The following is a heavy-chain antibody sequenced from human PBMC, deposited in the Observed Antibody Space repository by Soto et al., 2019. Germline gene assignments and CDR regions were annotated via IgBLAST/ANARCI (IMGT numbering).Heavy chain of an antibody. D-gene: IGHD1-1*01. Sequence: ASVKVSCKASGYTFMTYAILWLRQAPGHRLEWIGWINAATGSTKYSQKFQGRVTITTDTSTSTAYMELSSLRSDDTAVYYCARDWDDPRAFDIWGQGTMVTVTS. CDR2: INAATGST. CDR3: ARDWDDPRAFDI. J-gene: IGHJ3*02. CDR1: GYTFMTYA. V-gene: IGHV1-3*01.